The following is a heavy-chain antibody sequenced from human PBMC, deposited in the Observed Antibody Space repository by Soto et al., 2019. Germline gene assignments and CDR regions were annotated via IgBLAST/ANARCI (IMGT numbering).Heavy chain of an antibody. CDR3: ARDIRGYSRAFDY. J-gene: IGHJ4*02. V-gene: IGHV4-61*03. CDR1: GDSVGRASYD. CDR2: ISATGST. D-gene: IGHD5-18*01. Sequence: SETLSLTCTVSGDSVGRASYDWAWIRQPPGEGLEWIGYISATGSTHYRPTLKRQLTITVDKSKNHFSLRLSFMAAAYTAVYYGARDIRGYSRAFDYWGQGTLVTVSS.